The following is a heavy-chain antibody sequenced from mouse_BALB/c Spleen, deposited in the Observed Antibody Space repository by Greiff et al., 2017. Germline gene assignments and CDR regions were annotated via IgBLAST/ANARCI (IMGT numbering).Heavy chain of an antibody. CDR3: ARNRDRYDGVHYAMDY. J-gene: IGHJ4*01. Sequence: QVQLKQSGPGLVQPSQSLSITCTVSGFSLTSYGVHWVRQSPGKGLEWLGVIWSGGSTDYNAAFISRLSISKDNSKSQVFFKMNSLQANDTAIYYCARNRDRYDGVHYAMDYWGQGTSVTVSS. CDR1: GFSLTSYG. D-gene: IGHD2-14*01. CDR2: IWSGGST. V-gene: IGHV2-2*02.